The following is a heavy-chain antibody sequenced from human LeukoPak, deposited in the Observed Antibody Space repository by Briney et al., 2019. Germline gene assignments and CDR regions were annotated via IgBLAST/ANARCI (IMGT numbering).Heavy chain of an antibody. D-gene: IGHD1-26*01. CDR3: TLRGATFDY. CDR2: IRSKAYGGTT. V-gene: IGHV3-49*04. Sequence: GGSLRLSCAASGFTFSSYAMSWVRQAPGKGLEWVGFIRSKAYGGTTEYAASVKGRFTISRDDSKSIAYLQMNSLKTEDTAVYYCTLRGATFDYWGQGTLVTVSS. CDR1: GFTFSSYA. J-gene: IGHJ4*02.